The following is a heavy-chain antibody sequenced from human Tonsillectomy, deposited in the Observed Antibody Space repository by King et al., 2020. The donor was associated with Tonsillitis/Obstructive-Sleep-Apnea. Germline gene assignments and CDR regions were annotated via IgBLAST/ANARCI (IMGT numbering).Heavy chain of an antibody. CDR1: GHSFTSNW. J-gene: IGHJ6*02. CDR3: ASAPSDVRYYGMDV. CDR2: IYPGDSDT. V-gene: IGHV5-51*01. Sequence: QLVQSGAEVKKPGESLKISCKGSGHSFTSNWIGWVRQMPGKGLEWMGIIYPGDSDTRYSPSFQGRVSISADKSISNAYLQWNSLKASDTAMYYCASAPSDVRYYGMDVWGQGTTVTVSS.